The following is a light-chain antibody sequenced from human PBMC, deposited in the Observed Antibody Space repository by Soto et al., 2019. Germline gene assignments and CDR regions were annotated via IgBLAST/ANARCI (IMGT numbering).Light chain of an antibody. J-gene: IGLJ1*01. CDR2: GNS. CDR1: SSNIGAGYD. Sequence: SVLTQPPSVTGAPGERVTISCTGSSSNIGAGYDVHWYQQLPGTAPKLLIYGNSNRPSGVPDRFSGSKSGTSASLAITGLHAEDEADYYCQSYDSSLTVFGTGTKFTVL. V-gene: IGLV1-40*01. CDR3: QSYDSSLTV.